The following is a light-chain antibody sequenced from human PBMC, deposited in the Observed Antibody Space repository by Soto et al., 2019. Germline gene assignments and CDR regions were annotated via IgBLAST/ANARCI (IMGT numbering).Light chain of an antibody. CDR2: QAS. J-gene: IGKJ1*01. V-gene: IGKV1-5*03. Sequence: DIQMTQSPSTLSASVGDRVTITCRASQSIDSWLAWYQQKPGRAPKLLIYQASRLESGVPSRFSGSGSGTEFTLTISSLQPDDFATYYCQQYRSYSWTFGQGSKVEIK. CDR1: QSIDSW. CDR3: QQYRSYSWT.